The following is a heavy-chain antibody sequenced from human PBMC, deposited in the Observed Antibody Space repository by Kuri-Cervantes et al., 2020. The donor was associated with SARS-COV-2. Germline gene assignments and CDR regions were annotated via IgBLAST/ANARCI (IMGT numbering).Heavy chain of an antibody. CDR3: ARRQAGAGTTPDF. Sequence: GSLRLSCAVYGGSFSGYYWSWIRQPPGKGLEWIGEINHSGSTNYNPSLKSRVTMSMDTSKNQFSLRLNSVIAADTAVYYCARRQAGAGTTPDFWGPGILVTVSS. CDR2: INHSGST. CDR1: GGSFSGYY. J-gene: IGHJ4*02. V-gene: IGHV4-34*01. D-gene: IGHD6-13*01.